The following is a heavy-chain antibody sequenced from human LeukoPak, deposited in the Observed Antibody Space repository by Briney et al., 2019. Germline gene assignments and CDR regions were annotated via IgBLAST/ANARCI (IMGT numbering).Heavy chain of an antibody. Sequence: ASVKVSCKASGGTFSSYAISWVRQAPGQGLEWMGRIIPILGIANYAQKFQGRVTITADKSTSTAYMELSSLRSEDTAVYYCARADIVVVPDYFDYWGQGILVTVSS. D-gene: IGHD2-2*01. J-gene: IGHJ4*02. CDR2: IIPILGIA. CDR1: GGTFSSYA. V-gene: IGHV1-69*04. CDR3: ARADIVVVPDYFDY.